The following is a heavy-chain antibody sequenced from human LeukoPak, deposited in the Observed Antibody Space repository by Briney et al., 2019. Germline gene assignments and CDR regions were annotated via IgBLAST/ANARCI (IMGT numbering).Heavy chain of an antibody. Sequence: PGGSLRLSCAASGFTFSTYYMSWVRQAPGTGLEWVANIKQDGSEKYYVDSVKGRFTISRDNAKNSLYLQMNSLRAEDTAVYYCASMAAAATSRDYWGQGTLVTVSS. CDR3: ASMAAAATSRDY. CDR2: IKQDGSEK. D-gene: IGHD6-13*01. V-gene: IGHV3-7*01. J-gene: IGHJ4*02. CDR1: GFTFSTYY.